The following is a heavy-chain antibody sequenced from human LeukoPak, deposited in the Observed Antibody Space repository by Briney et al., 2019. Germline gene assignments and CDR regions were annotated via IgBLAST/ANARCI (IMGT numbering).Heavy chain of an antibody. V-gene: IGHV3-48*01. J-gene: IGHJ4*02. D-gene: IGHD2-2*01. CDR1: GFTFSFYS. CDR2: ISTSSNTI. Sequence: GGSLRLSCAASGFTFSFYSMNWVRQAPGNGREWVSYISTSSNTIYYADSVKGRFTVSRDNAKNSLYLQMNSLSAEDTAVYYCAPGYCTSSSCSHYFDYWGQGTLVTVSS. CDR3: APGYCTSSSCSHYFDY.